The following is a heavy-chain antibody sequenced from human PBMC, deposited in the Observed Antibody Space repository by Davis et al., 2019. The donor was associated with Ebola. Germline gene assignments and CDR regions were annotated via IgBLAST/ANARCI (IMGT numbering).Heavy chain of an antibody. J-gene: IGHJ4*02. V-gene: IGHV3-48*02. CDR3: ARASSSWYPPLDY. D-gene: IGHD6-13*01. CDR2: ISSSSSTI. CDR1: GFTFSSYS. Sequence: GESLKISCAASGFTFSSYSMNWVRQAPGKGLEWVSYISSSSSTIYYADSVKGRFTISRDNAKNSLYLQMNSLRDEDTAVYYCARASSSWYPPLDYWGQGTLVTVSS.